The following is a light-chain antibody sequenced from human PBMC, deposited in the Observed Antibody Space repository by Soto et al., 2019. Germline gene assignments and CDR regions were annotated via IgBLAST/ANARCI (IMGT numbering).Light chain of an antibody. Sequence: ERLMTQYPATLSVSPGERATLSCGGSQAIHRNLAWYQKKPGQAPRLLIYGASTRATGIPARFSGSGSGTEFTLTISSLQSEDVAVYYCQQYNNWPAVKVNTFGQGTKVDI. CDR2: GAS. CDR1: QAIHRN. V-gene: IGKV3-15*01. J-gene: IGKJ2*01. CDR3: QQYNNWPAVKVNT.